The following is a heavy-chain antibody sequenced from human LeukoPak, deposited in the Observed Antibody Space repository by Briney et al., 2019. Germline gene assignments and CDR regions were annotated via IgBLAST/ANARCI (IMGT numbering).Heavy chain of an antibody. J-gene: IGHJ4*02. Sequence: GGSLRLSCAASGFTFRSYAMHWVRQAPGKGLEWVAVISYDGSKKFYADSVKGRFSISRDNSKNTLYLQMNSLRAEDTAVYYCARDHDSSGYFDYWGQGTLVTVSS. CDR2: ISYDGSKK. D-gene: IGHD3-22*01. CDR3: ARDHDSSGYFDY. CDR1: GFTFRSYA. V-gene: IGHV3-30*04.